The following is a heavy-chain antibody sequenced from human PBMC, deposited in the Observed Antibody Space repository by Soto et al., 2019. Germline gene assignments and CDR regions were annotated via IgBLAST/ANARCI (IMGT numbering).Heavy chain of an antibody. CDR1: GGSISSGGYS. J-gene: IGHJ5*02. D-gene: IGHD1-1*01. Sequence: QLQLQESGSGLVRPSQTLSLTCAVSGGSISSGGYSWNWIRQPPGKGLEWIGYIYHSGSTLYNPSPKSRVXXXVXXSKNQFSLKPTSVTAADTAVYYCARDQLEGNWFDPWGQGTLVTVSS. CDR2: IYHSGST. CDR3: ARDQLEGNWFDP. V-gene: IGHV4-30-2*01.